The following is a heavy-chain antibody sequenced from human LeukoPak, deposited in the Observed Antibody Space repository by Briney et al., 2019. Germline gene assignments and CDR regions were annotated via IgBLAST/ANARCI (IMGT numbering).Heavy chain of an antibody. Sequence: ASVKVSCKASGYTFTSYDINWVRQATGQGLEWVGWMNPNSGNTGYAQRFQGRVTMTRNTSISTAYMELSSLRSEDTAIYYCATDLLAVAGTLEDYWGQGTLVTVSS. D-gene: IGHD6-19*01. CDR2: MNPNSGNT. J-gene: IGHJ4*02. CDR3: ATDLLAVAGTLEDY. CDR1: GYTFTSYD. V-gene: IGHV1-8*01.